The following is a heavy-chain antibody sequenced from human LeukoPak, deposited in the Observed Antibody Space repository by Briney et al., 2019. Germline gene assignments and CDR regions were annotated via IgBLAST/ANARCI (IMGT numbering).Heavy chain of an antibody. CDR3: AKVRTGTTSGYYYYMDV. J-gene: IGHJ6*03. Sequence: GGSLRLSCAASGFTFSSYGMHWVRRAPGKGLEWVAFIRYDGSNKYYADSVKGRFTISRDNSKNTLYLQMNSLRAEDTAVYYCAKVRTGTTSGYYYYMDVWGKGTTVTVSS. CDR2: IRYDGSNK. V-gene: IGHV3-30*02. CDR1: GFTFSSYG. D-gene: IGHD1-7*01.